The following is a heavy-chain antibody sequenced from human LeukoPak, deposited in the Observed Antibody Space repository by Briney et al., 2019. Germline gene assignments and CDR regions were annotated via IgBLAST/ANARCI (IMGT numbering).Heavy chain of an antibody. D-gene: IGHD2-15*01. CDR3: AKDYLGYCSGGTCYIGAFDI. V-gene: IGHV3-30*02. Sequence: GGSLRLSCAASGFTFSSFGMHWVRQAPGKGLEWVAFIRYDGSNKYYADSVKGRFTISRDNSKNTLYLQMNSLRAEDTAVYYCAKDYLGYCSGGTCYIGAFDIWGQGTMVTVSS. CDR2: IRYDGSNK. J-gene: IGHJ3*02. CDR1: GFTFSSFG.